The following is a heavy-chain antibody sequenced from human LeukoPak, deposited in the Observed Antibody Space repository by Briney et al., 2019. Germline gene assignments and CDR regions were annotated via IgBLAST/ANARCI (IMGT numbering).Heavy chain of an antibody. CDR3: ARRLTQYDCFDP. CDR2: TYYRSTWYN. CDR1: GDSVSSNSAA. V-gene: IGHV6-1*01. Sequence: SQTLSLTCAISGDSVSSNSAAWNWIRQSPSRGLEWLGRTYYRSTWYNDYAVSVRGRITVNPDTSKNQFSLHLNSVTPEDTAIYYCARRLTQYDCFDPWGQGILVTVSS. D-gene: IGHD2-2*01. J-gene: IGHJ5*02.